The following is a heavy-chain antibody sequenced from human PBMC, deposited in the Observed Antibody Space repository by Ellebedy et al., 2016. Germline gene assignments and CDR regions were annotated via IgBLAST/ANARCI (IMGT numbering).Heavy chain of an antibody. D-gene: IGHD3-3*01. CDR1: GYTFTSYD. J-gene: IGHJ6*03. V-gene: IGHV1-8*01. Sequence: ASVKVSXKASGYTFTSYDINWVRQATGQGLEWMGWMNPNSGNTGYAQKFQGRVTMTRNTFISTAYMELSSLRSEDTAVYYCARGYDFWSGYYSNYYYMDVWGKGTTVTVSS. CDR3: ARGYDFWSGYYSNYYYMDV. CDR2: MNPNSGNT.